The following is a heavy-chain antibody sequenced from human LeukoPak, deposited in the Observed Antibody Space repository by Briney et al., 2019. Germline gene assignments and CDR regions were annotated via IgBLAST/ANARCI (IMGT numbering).Heavy chain of an antibody. J-gene: IGHJ4*02. CDR3: ARDKTSGYDFWSGYSGGFDY. Sequence: ASVKVSCKASGYTFTGYYMHWVRQAPGQGLEWMGWINPNSGGTNYAQKFQGRVTMTRDTSISTAYMELSRLRSDDTAVYYCARDKTSGYDFWSGYSGGFDYWGQGTLVTVSS. V-gene: IGHV1-2*02. CDR2: INPNSGGT. D-gene: IGHD3-3*01. CDR1: GYTFTGYY.